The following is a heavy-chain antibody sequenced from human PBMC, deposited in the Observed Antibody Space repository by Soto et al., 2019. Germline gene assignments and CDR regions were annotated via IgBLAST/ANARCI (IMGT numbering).Heavy chain of an antibody. Sequence: EVQLVESGGGLVQPGGSLRLSCAASGFTFSSYWMSWVRQAPGKGLEWVANIKQDGSEIHYVDSVKGRFTSSRDNAKNSLYLQMNSLRAEDTAVYYCARDLASTTIPNYWGQGTLVTVSS. V-gene: IGHV3-7*04. CDR3: ARDLASTTIPNY. CDR1: GFTFSSYW. CDR2: IKQDGSEI. D-gene: IGHD4-17*01. J-gene: IGHJ4*02.